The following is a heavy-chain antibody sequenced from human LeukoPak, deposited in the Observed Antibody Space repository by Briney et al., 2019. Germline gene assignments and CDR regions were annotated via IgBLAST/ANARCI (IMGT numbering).Heavy chain of an antibody. CDR3: ARVRGVAAPDDY. CDR2: ISGYNGNT. Sequence: ASVKVSCKASGYTFTTYNINWVRQAPGQGLEWMGWISGYNGNTNYAQKLQGRVTMTTDTSTSTAYMELRSLKSDDTAVYYCARVRGVAAPDDYWGQGTLVTVSS. D-gene: IGHD6-13*01. J-gene: IGHJ4*02. CDR1: GYTFTTYN. V-gene: IGHV1-18*01.